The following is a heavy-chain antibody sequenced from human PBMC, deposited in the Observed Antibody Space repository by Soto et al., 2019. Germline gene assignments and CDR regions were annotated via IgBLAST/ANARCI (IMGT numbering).Heavy chain of an antibody. CDR1: GFTFSRYW. V-gene: IGHV3-7*01. J-gene: IGHJ6*02. Sequence: EVQLVESGGGLVQPGGSLRLSCEASGFTFSRYWMTWVRQASGKGLEWVANLNQDETQKYYVDSVKGRFTISRDNTKNSVHLQMNSLRAEDTALYYCARQNALDVWGQGTTVTVSS. CDR3: ARQNALDV. CDR2: LNQDETQK.